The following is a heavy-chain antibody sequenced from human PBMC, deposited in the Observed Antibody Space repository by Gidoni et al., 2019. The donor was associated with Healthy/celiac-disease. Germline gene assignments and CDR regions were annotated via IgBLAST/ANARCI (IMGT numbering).Heavy chain of an antibody. D-gene: IGHD6-13*01. Sequence: SGFTFSSYSMNWVRQAPGKGLEWVSSISRSSSYIYYADSVKGRFTISRDNAKNSLYLQMNSLRAEDTAVYYCASIAAAGELNDAFDIWGQGTMVTVSS. V-gene: IGHV3-21*01. CDR2: ISRSSSYI. CDR3: ASIAAAGELNDAFDI. CDR1: GFTFSSYS. J-gene: IGHJ3*02.